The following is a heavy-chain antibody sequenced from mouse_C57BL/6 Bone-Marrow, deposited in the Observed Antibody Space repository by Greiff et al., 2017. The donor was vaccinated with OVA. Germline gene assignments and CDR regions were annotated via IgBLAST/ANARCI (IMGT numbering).Heavy chain of an antibody. D-gene: IGHD2-4*01. CDR3: ASGGYYDYDGGAWFAY. CDR2: INSNNGGT. Sequence: VQLQQSGPELAKPGASVKIPCKASGYTFTDYNMDWVKQSHGKSLEWIGDINSNNGGTIYNQKFKGKATLNVDKSSSTAYLELRSLTSEDTAVHYCASGGYYDYDGGAWFAYWGQGTLVTVSA. J-gene: IGHJ3*01. V-gene: IGHV1-18*01. CDR1: GYTFTDYN.